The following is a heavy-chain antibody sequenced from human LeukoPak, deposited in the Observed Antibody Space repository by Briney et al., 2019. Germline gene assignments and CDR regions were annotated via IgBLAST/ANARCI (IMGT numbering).Heavy chain of an antibody. CDR3: AKSSGYDYGAFDY. CDR1: GFTFSSYW. J-gene: IGHJ4*02. V-gene: IGHV3-7*03. CDR2: IKQDGSEK. D-gene: IGHD5-12*01. Sequence: SGGSLRLSCAASGFTFSSYWMSWVRQAPGKGLEWVANIKQDGSEKYYVDSVKGRFTISRDNAKNSLYLQMNSLRAEDMALYYCAKSSGYDYGAFDYWGQGTLVTVSS.